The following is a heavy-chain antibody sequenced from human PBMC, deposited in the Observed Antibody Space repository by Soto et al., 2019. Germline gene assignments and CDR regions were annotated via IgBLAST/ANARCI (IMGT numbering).Heavy chain of an antibody. V-gene: IGHV3-30*18. CDR1: GFTFSSYG. J-gene: IGHJ3*02. CDR2: ISYDGSNK. CDR3: AKDPDYYGSGSYYRADDAFDI. D-gene: IGHD3-10*01. Sequence: PGGSLRLSCAASGFTFSSYGMHWVRQAPGKGLEWVAVISYDGSNKYYADSVKGRFTISRDNSKNTLYLQMNSLRAEDTAVYYCAKDPDYYGSGSYYRADDAFDIWGQGTMVTVSS.